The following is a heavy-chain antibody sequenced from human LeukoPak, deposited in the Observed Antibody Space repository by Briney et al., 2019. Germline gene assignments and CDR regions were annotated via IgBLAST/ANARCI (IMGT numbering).Heavy chain of an antibody. V-gene: IGHV4-4*02. CDR1: GGSISSSNW. Sequence: PSETLSLTCAVSGGSISSSNWWSWVRQPPGKGLEWIGEIYHSGSTNYNPSLKSRVTISVDKSKNQFSLKLSSVTAADTAVYYCARLSILTGYYTSDCWGQGTLVTVSS. CDR2: IYHSGST. CDR3: ARLSILTGYYTSDC. D-gene: IGHD3-9*01. J-gene: IGHJ4*02.